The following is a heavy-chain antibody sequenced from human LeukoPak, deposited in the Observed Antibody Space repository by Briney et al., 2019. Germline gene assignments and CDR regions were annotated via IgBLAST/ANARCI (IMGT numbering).Heavy chain of an antibody. J-gene: IGHJ4*02. CDR2: IYYSGST. Sequence: PSETLSLTCTVSGGSISSYYWSWIRQPPGKGLEWIGYIYYSGSTNYNPSLKSRVTISVDTSKNQFSLKLSSVTAADTAVYYCARHGVVAAGTDYFDYLGQGTLVTVFS. V-gene: IGHV4-59*08. CDR3: ARHGVVAAGTDYFDY. CDR1: GGSISSYY. D-gene: IGHD6-13*01.